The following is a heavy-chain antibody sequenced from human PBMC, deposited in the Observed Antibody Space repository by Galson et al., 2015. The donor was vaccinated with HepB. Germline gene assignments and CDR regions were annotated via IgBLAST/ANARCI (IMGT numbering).Heavy chain of an antibody. D-gene: IGHD1-26*01. Sequence: SETLSLTCTVSGGSISSYYWNWIRQPPGKGLEWIGYIYSTGSTNYNPSLKSRVTISIDTSKNQFSLKLRSVTAADTAVYYCARRDSGRYYGNWHFDLWGRGTLVSVSS. J-gene: IGHJ2*01. V-gene: IGHV4-59*08. CDR2: IYSTGST. CDR1: GGSISSYY. CDR3: ARRDSGRYYGNWHFDL.